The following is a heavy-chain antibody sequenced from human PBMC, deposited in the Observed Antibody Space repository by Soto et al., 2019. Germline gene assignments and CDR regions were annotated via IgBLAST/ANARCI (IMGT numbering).Heavy chain of an antibody. CDR2: INHSGST. CDR1: RGSSSGYY. Sequence: SETLSLTCAVYRGSSSGYYWSWIRQPPGKGLEWIGEINHSGSTNYNPSLKSRVTISVDTSKNQFSLKLSSVTAADTAVYYCARGRKDYSSSWYVDWGQGTLVTVSS. V-gene: IGHV4-34*01. CDR3: ARGRKDYSSSWYVD. D-gene: IGHD6-13*01. J-gene: IGHJ4*02.